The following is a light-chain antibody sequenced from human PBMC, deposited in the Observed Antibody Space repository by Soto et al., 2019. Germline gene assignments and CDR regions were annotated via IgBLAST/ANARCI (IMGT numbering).Light chain of an antibody. CDR2: EVS. V-gene: IGLV2-14*01. Sequence: QSVLTQPASVSGSPGQSITISCTGTSSDVGGYNYVSWYQQHPGKAPKLMIYEVSNRPSGVSNRFSGSKSGNTASLTISGLQAEDEADYYCSSYTSSNTLYVFATGTKV. CDR3: SSYTSSNTLYV. J-gene: IGLJ1*01. CDR1: SSDVGGYNY.